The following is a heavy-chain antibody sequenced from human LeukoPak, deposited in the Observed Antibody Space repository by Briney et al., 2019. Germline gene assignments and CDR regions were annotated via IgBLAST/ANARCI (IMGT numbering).Heavy chain of an antibody. CDR2: IYYSGST. J-gene: IGHJ4*02. D-gene: IGHD1-1*01. Sequence: PSETLSLTCTVSGGSISSYYWSWIRQPPGKGLEWIGCIYYSGSTNYNPSLKSRVTKSVDTSKNQFSLKLSSVTAADTAVYYCARDMGTPFDYWGQGTLVTVSS. CDR3: ARDMGTPFDY. CDR1: GGSISSYY. V-gene: IGHV4-59*01.